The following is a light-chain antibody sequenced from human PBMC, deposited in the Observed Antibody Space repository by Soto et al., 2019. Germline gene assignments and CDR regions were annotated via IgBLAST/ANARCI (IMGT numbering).Light chain of an antibody. J-gene: IGKJ2*01. V-gene: IGKV3-20*01. CDR3: QHYGSSPYT. CDR2: GAS. Sequence: EIVLTQSPGTLSLSPGERATLSCRASQSVSSSYLAWYQQKPGQAPRLLIYGASSRATGIPDRFSGSGSGTDLTLTIRRLEPEDFAVYYCQHYGSSPYTFGQGTKLEIK. CDR1: QSVSSSY.